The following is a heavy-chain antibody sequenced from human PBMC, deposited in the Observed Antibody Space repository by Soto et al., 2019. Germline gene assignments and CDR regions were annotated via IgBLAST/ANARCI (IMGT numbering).Heavy chain of an antibody. Sequence: WTWIRQHPGKVLEWSGYIYYSGRTYYNPSLKSRVTISTDTSKNQFSLNLTSVTAADTAVYYCATEVTTDDAFNIWGQGTTVIVSS. V-gene: IGHV4-31*02. CDR2: IYYSGRT. D-gene: IGHD4-17*01. J-gene: IGHJ3*02. CDR3: ATEVTTDDAFNI.